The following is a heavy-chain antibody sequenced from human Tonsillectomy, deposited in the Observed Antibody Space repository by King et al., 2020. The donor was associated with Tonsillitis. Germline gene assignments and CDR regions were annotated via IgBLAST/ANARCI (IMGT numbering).Heavy chain of an antibody. CDR1: GGSFSGYY. V-gene: IGHV4-34*01. CDR3: ARWGSGWYYFDY. Sequence: VQLQQWGAGLLKPSETLSLTCAVYGGSFSGYYWSWIRQPPGKGLEWIGEINHCGSTNYNPSLKSRVTISVDTSKNQFSLKLSSVTAADTAVYYCARWGSGWYYFDYWGQGTLVTVSS. CDR2: INHCGST. D-gene: IGHD6-19*01. J-gene: IGHJ4*02.